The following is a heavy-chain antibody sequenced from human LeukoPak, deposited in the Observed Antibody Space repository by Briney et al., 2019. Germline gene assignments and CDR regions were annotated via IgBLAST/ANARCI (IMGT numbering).Heavy chain of an antibody. V-gene: IGHV1-2*02. CDR2: INPNSGGT. Sequence: RASVKVSCKASGYTFTGYYMHWVRQAPGQGLEWMGWINPNSGGTNYAQKFQGRVTMTRDTSISTAYMELSRLRSDDTAVYYCARGIAVAGRGKDYFDYWGQGTLVTVSS. CDR3: ARGIAVAGRGKDYFDY. J-gene: IGHJ4*02. CDR1: GYTFTGYY. D-gene: IGHD6-19*01.